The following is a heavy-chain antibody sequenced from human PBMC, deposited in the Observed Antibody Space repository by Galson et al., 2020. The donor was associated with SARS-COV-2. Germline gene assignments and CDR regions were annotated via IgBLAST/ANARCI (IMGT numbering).Heavy chain of an antibody. CDR3: ATGRGAARPWWFDP. Sequence: GESLKISCAASGFTFSSYSMNWVRQAPGKGLEWVSSISSSSSYIYYADSVKGRFTISRDNAKNSLYLQMNSLRAEDTAVYYCATGRGAARPWWFDPWGQGTRVTVSS. J-gene: IGHJ5*02. CDR1: GFTFSSYS. D-gene: IGHD6-6*01. CDR2: ISSSSSYI. V-gene: IGHV3-21*01.